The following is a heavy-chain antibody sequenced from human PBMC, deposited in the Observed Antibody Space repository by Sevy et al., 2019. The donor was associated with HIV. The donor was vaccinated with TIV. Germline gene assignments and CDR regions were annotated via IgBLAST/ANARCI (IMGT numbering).Heavy chain of an antibody. CDR2: IYPDDSDT. Sequence: GESLKISRRGSGYSFTSHWIGWVRHMPGKGLEWMGIIYPDDSDTRYSPSFQGQVNFSADKSISTAYLQWSSLKASDTAMYYCATSRSGYLDSSGYYIYWGQGTLVTVSS. CDR1: GYSFTSHW. D-gene: IGHD3-22*01. V-gene: IGHV5-51*01. J-gene: IGHJ4*02. CDR3: ATSRSGYLDSSGYYIY.